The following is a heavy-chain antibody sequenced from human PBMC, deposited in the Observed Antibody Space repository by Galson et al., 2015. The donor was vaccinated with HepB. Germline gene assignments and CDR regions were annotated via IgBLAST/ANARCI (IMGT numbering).Heavy chain of an antibody. D-gene: IGHD1-26*01. CDR1: GYTFTGYY. Sequence: SVKVSCKASGYTFTGYYMHWVRQAPGQGLEWMGWINPNSGGTNYAQKFQGWVTMTRDTSISAAYMELSRLRSDDTAVYYCAREKKKHSGSYRGRDYYYGMDVWGQGTTVTVSS. J-gene: IGHJ6*02. CDR2: INPNSGGT. V-gene: IGHV1-2*04. CDR3: AREKKKHSGSYRGRDYYYGMDV.